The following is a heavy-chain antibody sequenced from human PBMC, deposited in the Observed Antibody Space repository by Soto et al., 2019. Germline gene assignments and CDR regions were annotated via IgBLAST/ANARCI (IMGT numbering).Heavy chain of an antibody. CDR3: ARVLAADGGRDFDY. J-gene: IGHJ4*02. Sequence: SVKVSCKASGGTFSSYAISWVRQAPGQGLEWMGGIIPIFGTANYAQKFQGRVTITADESTSTAYMEMSSLRSEDTAVYYCARVLAADGGRDFDYWGQGILVTVS. CDR1: GGTFSSYA. D-gene: IGHD6-13*01. CDR2: IIPIFGTA. V-gene: IGHV1-69*13.